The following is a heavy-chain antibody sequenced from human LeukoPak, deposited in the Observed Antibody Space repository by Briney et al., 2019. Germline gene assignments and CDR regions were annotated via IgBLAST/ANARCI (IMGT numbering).Heavy chain of an antibody. V-gene: IGHV1-2*02. Sequence: ASVKVSCKTSGYTFTYYYIHWVRQAPGQGLEWMGWINPNSGETNSAQKFQGRVTMTGYTSISTAYMELRRVTSDDTAVYYCARDRDYSNTERGFVYWGQGTLVTVSS. J-gene: IGHJ4*02. CDR1: GYTFTYYY. D-gene: IGHD4-11*01. CDR2: INPNSGET. CDR3: ARDRDYSNTERGFVY.